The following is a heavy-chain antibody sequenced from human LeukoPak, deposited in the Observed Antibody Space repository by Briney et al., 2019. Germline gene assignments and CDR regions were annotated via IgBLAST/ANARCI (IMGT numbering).Heavy chain of an antibody. J-gene: IGHJ5*02. CDR2: ISSSSTYI. CDR3: AREPAVAGNWFDP. V-gene: IGHV3-21*01. D-gene: IGHD6-19*01. CDR1: EFTFSDYS. Sequence: GGSLRLSCAAFEFTFSDYSMNWVRQAPGKGLEWVASISSSSTYIYYADSVKGRFTISRDNAKNTLYLQMNSLRAEDTAVYYCAREPAVAGNWFDPWGQGTLVTVSS.